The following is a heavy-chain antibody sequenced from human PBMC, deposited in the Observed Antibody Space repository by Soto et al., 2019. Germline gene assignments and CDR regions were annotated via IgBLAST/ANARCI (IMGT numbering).Heavy chain of an antibody. CDR3: TTDCGGGCYSFDD. J-gene: IGHJ4*02. V-gene: IGHV3-15*07. CDR2: IKSKTDGGTT. Sequence: GGSLRLSCAASGFTFSNAWMNWVRQAPGKGLEWVGRIKSKTDGGTTDYAAPVKGRFTISRDDSKNTLYLQMDSLKTEDTAVYYCTTDCGGGCYSFDDWGQGTLVTVSS. CDR1: GFTFSNAW. D-gene: IGHD2-21*02.